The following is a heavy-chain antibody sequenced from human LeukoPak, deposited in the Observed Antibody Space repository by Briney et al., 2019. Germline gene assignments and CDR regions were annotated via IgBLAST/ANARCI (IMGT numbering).Heavy chain of an antibody. CDR1: GYTFTGYY. CDR3: ARDGYNAPTDAFDI. D-gene: IGHD5-24*01. J-gene: IGHJ3*02. Sequence: ASVKVSCKASGYTFTGYYMHWVRQAPGQGLEWMGWINPNSGGTNYAQKFQGRVTMTRDTSISTAYMELSRLRSDDTAVYHCARDGYNAPTDAFDIWGQGTMVTVSS. CDR2: INPNSGGT. V-gene: IGHV1-2*02.